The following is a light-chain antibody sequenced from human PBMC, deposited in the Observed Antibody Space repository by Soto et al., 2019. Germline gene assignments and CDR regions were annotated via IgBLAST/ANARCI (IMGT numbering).Light chain of an antibody. V-gene: IGKV1-9*01. CDR2: AAS. Sequence: DIQLTQSPSFLSASVGDRVTISCRASQDVSRFLAWYQQKPGKAPNLLIYAASTLQSGVPSRFSGSGSGTEFTLTISSLQPEDFATYYCQQLNSYVFTFRAGTKVDIK. J-gene: IGKJ3*01. CDR1: QDVSRF. CDR3: QQLNSYVFT.